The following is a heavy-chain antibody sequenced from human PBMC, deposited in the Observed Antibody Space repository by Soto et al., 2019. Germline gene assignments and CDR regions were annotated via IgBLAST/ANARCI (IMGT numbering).Heavy chain of an antibody. J-gene: IGHJ5*02. V-gene: IGHV4-59*01. Sequence: SEALSLTRTVSRGSISCYYWSWIRQPPGKGLEWIAYIYYTGNTNYNPSLKSRVIISVDTSKNQVSLKLSSVTAADTPVYYCARVSHRWGQGTLVSVS. CDR2: IYYTGNT. CDR3: ARVSHR. CDR1: RGSISCYY.